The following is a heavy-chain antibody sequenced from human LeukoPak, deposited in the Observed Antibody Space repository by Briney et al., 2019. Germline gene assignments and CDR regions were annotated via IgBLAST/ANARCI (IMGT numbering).Heavy chain of an antibody. V-gene: IGHV4-59*08. CDR2: IYYSGST. CDR3: ARAVAGSLLDY. Sequence: PSETLSLTCTVSGGSISSYYWSRIRQPPGKGLEWIGYIYYSGSTNYNPSLKSRVTISVDTSKNQFSLKLSSVTAADTAVYYCARAVAGSLLDYWGQGTLVTVSS. CDR1: GGSISSYY. J-gene: IGHJ4*02. D-gene: IGHD6-19*01.